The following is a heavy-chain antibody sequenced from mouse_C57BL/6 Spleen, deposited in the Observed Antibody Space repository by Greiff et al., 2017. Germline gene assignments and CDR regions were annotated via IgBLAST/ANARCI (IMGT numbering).Heavy chain of an antibody. Sequence: QVKLQQPGTELVKPGASVKLSCTASGYTFTSYWMHWVKQRPGKGLEWIGNINPSNGGTNYNETFKSKAPLTVDKSYSTAYMQRSSLTSEDSAVDYCARALGSSGYGYWGQGTTLTVSS. CDR2: INPSNGGT. J-gene: IGHJ2*01. CDR1: GYTFTSYW. CDR3: ARALGSSGYGY. D-gene: IGHD3-2*02. V-gene: IGHV1-53*01.